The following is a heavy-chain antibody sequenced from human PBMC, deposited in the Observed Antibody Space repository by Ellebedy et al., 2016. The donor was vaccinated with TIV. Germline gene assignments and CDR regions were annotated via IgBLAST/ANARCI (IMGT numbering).Heavy chain of an antibody. CDR3: ARGYDIDGHKA. CDR1: GFTFDDYG. V-gene: IGHV3-20*04. D-gene: IGHD3-9*01. J-gene: IGHJ5*02. CDR2: INWNGGST. Sequence: GESLKISCAASGFTFDDYGMSWVRQAPGKGLEWVSGINWNGGSTGYADSVKGRFTISRDNAMNSLYLQMNSLRAEDTALYYCARGYDIDGHKAWGQGTLVTVSS.